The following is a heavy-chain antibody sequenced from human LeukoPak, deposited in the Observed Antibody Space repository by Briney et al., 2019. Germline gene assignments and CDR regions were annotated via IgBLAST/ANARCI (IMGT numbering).Heavy chain of an antibody. D-gene: IGHD3-10*01. CDR3: ARDGGLFGLFDY. CDR2: IYYSGST. CDR1: GGSFSGYY. J-gene: IGHJ4*02. Sequence: SETLSLTCAVYGGSFSGYYWSWIRQPPGKGLEWIGSIYYSGSTYYNPSLKSRVTISVDTSKNQFSLKLSSVTAADTAVYYCARDGGLFGLFDYWGQGTLVTVSS. V-gene: IGHV4-34*01.